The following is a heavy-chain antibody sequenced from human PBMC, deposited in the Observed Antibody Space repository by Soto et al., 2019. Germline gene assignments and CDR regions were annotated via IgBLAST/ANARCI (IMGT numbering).Heavy chain of an antibody. V-gene: IGHV3-33*01. J-gene: IGHJ6*02. CDR1: GFTFSSYG. D-gene: IGHD5-12*01. Sequence: QVQLVESGGGVVQPGRSLRLSCAASGFTFSSYGMQWVRQAPGKGLEWVALVWYDGGNKYYADSVKGRFTIPRDNSKNPMYLQMHSLTDEDTAMYYCVRAAGYSGNDYVYYYGMDVWGQGTTVSVSS. CDR3: VRAAGYSGNDYVYYYGMDV. CDR2: VWYDGGNK.